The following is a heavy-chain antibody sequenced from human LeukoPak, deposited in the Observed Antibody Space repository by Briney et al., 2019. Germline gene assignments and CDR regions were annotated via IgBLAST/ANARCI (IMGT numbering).Heavy chain of an antibody. Sequence: GGSLRLSCAASGFTVNSNYMSWVRQAPGKGLEWVSAISGSGGSTYYADSVKGRFTISRDNSKNTLYLQMNSLRAEDTAVYYCAKGPDYDFWSGYYRTNNWFDPWGQGTLVTVSS. J-gene: IGHJ5*02. CDR1: GFTVNSNY. V-gene: IGHV3-23*01. CDR2: ISGSGGST. D-gene: IGHD3-3*01. CDR3: AKGPDYDFWSGYYRTNNWFDP.